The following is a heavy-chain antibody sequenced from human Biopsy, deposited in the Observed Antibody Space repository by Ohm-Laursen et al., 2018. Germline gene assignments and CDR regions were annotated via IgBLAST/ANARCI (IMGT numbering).Heavy chain of an antibody. D-gene: IGHD3-3*01. Sequence: SLKVSCKASGGPSSNYAFSWVRQAPGQGLEWVGRIVPILGHLNYAQRFQGRVSITADKSTTYVYMELSRLTSGDTTVYYCAADADGYYTEFDYWGPGTLVTVSS. CDR2: IVPILGHL. CDR1: GGPSSNYA. CDR3: AADADGYYTEFDY. J-gene: IGHJ4*02. V-gene: IGHV1-69*04.